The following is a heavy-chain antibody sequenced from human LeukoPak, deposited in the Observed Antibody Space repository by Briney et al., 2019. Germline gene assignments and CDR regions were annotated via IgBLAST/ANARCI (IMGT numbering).Heavy chain of an antibody. J-gene: IGHJ5*02. D-gene: IGHD2-2*02. CDR2: INHSGST. CDR1: GGSFSGYY. Sequence: PSETLSLTCAVYGGSFSGYYWSWIRQPPGKGLEWIGEINHSGSTNYNPSLKSRVTISVDTSKNQFSLKLSSVTAADTAVYYCARGGYCSSTSCYIWWSSNWFDPWGQGTLVTVSS. V-gene: IGHV4-34*01. CDR3: ARGGYCSSTSCYIWWSSNWFDP.